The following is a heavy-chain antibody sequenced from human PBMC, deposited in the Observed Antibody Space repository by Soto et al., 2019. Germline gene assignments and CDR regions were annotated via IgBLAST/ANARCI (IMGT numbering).Heavy chain of an antibody. CDR2: ISAYNGNT. J-gene: IGHJ6*02. CDR1: GYTFTSYG. Sequence: ASVKVSCKASGYTFTSYGISWVRQAPGQGLEWMGWISAYNGNTNYEQKLQGRVTMTTDTSKSTAYMELMSLRSADTAVYYCARDNKGMDVWGQRTTVPV. V-gene: IGHV1-18*04. CDR3: ARDNKGMDV.